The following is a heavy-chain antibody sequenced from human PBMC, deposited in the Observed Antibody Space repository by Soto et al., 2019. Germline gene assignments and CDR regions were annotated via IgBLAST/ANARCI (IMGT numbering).Heavy chain of an antibody. CDR2: MNPNSGNT. J-gene: IGHJ4*02. CDR3: ARWGFLYNWNYGNY. D-gene: IGHD1-7*01. V-gene: IGHV1-8*01. CDR1: GYTFTSYD. Sequence: ASVKVSCKASGYTFTSYDINWVRQATGQGLEWMGWMNPNSGNTGYAQKFQGRVTMTRNTSISTAYMELSSLRSEDTAVYYCARWGFLYNWNYGNYWGQGTLVTVSS.